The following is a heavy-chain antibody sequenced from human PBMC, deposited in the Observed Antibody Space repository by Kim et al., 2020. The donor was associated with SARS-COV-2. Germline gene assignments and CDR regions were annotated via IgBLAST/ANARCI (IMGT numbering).Heavy chain of an antibody. D-gene: IGHD3-22*01. CDR1: GFTFSSYW. J-gene: IGHJ6*02. CDR3: AREAGYDSSGYVPAAMRNLVLYGMDV. CDR2: IKQDGSEK. Sequence: GGSLRLSCAASGFTFSSYWMSWVRQAPGKGLEWVANIKQDGSEKYYVDSVKGRFTISRDNAKNSLYLQMNSLRAEDTAVYYCAREAGYDSSGYVPAAMRNLVLYGMDVWGQGTTVTVSS. V-gene: IGHV3-7*01.